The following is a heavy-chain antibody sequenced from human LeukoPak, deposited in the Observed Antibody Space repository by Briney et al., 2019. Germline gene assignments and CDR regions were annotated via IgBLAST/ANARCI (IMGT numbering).Heavy chain of an antibody. D-gene: IGHD6-13*01. Sequence: PSETLSLTCTVSGGSISSGDYYWSWIRQPPGKGLEWIGYIYYSGSTYYNPSLKSRVTILVDTSKNQFSLKLSSVTAADTAVYYCARESDGSSSDFDYWGQGTLVTVSS. CDR2: IYYSGST. J-gene: IGHJ4*02. V-gene: IGHV4-30-4*01. CDR3: ARESDGSSSDFDY. CDR1: GGSISSGDYY.